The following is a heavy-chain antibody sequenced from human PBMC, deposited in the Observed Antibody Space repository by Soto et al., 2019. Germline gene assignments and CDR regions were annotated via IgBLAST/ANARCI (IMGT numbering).Heavy chain of an antibody. CDR1: GFTFSSYA. J-gene: IGHJ6*02. Sequence: SLRLSCAASGFTFSSYAMRWVRQAPGKGLEWVAVISYDGSNKYYADSVKGRFTISRDNSKNTLYLQMNSLRAEDTAVYYCSAAPVYYYYGMDVWGQGTTVTVSS. D-gene: IGHD6-13*01. CDR3: SAAPVYYYYGMDV. V-gene: IGHV3-30-3*01. CDR2: ISYDGSNK.